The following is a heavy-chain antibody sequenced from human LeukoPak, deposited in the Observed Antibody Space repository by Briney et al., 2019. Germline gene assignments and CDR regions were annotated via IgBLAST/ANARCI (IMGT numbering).Heavy chain of an antibody. CDR1: GFTFDAYS. CDR3: ARVSYYDSSGYSLYYFDF. CDR2: ISYDGSSK. V-gene: IGHV3-30*19. J-gene: IGHJ4*02. D-gene: IGHD3-22*01. Sequence: QYGGSLRLSCAASGFTFDAYSVHWVRQAPGKGLEWVAVISYDGSSKYYADSVKGRFTISRDNSKNTLYLQMNSLRAEDTAVYYCARVSYYDSSGYSLYYFDFWGQGTLVTVSS.